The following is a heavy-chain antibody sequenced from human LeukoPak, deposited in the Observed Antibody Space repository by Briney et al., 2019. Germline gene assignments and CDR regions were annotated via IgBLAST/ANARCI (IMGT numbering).Heavy chain of an antibody. D-gene: IGHD6-19*01. CDR3: ARDMTMAGEVPQY. CDR1: GYTFTGYN. Sequence: EASVKVSCKASGYTFTGYNMHWVRQAPGQGLEWMGWINTNSGGTNYAQKFQGRVTMTRDTSISTAYMELSRLRSDDTAMYYCARDMTMAGEVPQYWGQGTLVTVSS. J-gene: IGHJ4*02. CDR2: INTNSGGT. V-gene: IGHV1-2*02.